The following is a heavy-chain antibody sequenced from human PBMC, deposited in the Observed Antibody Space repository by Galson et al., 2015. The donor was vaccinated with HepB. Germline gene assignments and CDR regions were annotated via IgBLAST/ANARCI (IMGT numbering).Heavy chain of an antibody. J-gene: IGHJ5*02. D-gene: IGHD3-10*01. V-gene: IGHV4-39*07. Sequence: LSLTCTVSGGSISSYYWGWIRQPPGKGLEWIGTIYYSGSTWYNPSLKSRVTISVDTSKNQYSLKVNSMTAPDTAIYYCATGSMIRGVINNWFDPWGRGTPVTVSS. CDR1: GGSISSYY. CDR3: ATGSMIRGVINNWFDP. CDR2: IYYSGST.